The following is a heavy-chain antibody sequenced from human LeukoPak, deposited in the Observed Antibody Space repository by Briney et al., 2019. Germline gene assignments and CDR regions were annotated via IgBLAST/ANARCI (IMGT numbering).Heavy chain of an antibody. CDR1: GGSISDINYY. CDR2: LYYSGST. CDR3: ARHQISSGWSLYFDS. V-gene: IGHV4-39*07. Sequence: PSETVSLTCNVSGGSISDINYYWAWIRQPPGKGLEWIASLYYSGSTHYNPSLKSRVTISGDTSKNQFSLKVTSVTVADTAVFYCARHQISSGWSLYFDSWGQGILVTVSS. J-gene: IGHJ4*02. D-gene: IGHD6-19*01.